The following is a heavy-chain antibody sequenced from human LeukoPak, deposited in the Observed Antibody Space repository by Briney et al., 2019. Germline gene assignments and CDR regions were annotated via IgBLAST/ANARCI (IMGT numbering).Heavy chain of an antibody. D-gene: IGHD2-8*01. V-gene: IGHV1-18*01. Sequence: ASVKVSCKASGYTFTSYGISWVRQAPGQGLEWMGWISAYNGNTNYAQKLQGRVTMTTDTSTSTAYMELRSLRSDDTAVYYCARDPTSRLYCTNGVCYNRADDYRGQGTLVTVSS. CDR2: ISAYNGNT. J-gene: IGHJ4*02. CDR3: ARDPTSRLYCTNGVCYNRADDY. CDR1: GYTFTSYG.